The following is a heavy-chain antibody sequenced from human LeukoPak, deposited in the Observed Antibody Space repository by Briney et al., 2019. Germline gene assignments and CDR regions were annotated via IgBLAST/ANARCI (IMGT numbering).Heavy chain of an antibody. D-gene: IGHD4-17*01. CDR1: GFTFSSCS. J-gene: IGHJ4*02. Sequence: PGGSLRLSCAASGFTFSSCSMNWVRQAPGKGLEWVSSISSSSSYIYYADSVKGRFTISRDNAKNSLYLQMNSLRAEDTAVYYCARLTVTTLSTFDYWGQGTLVTVSS. CDR2: ISSSSSYI. V-gene: IGHV3-21*01. CDR3: ARLTVTTLSTFDY.